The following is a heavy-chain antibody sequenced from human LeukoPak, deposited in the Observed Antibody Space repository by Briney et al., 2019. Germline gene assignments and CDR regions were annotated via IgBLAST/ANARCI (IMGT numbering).Heavy chain of an antibody. CDR2: IYSGGST. D-gene: IGHD6-6*01. V-gene: IGHV3-53*01. CDR3: ARPSAYYYYGMDV. Sequence: GGSLRLSCAASGFTFSSYAMSWVRQAPGKGLEWVSVIYSGGSTYYADSVKGRFTISRDNSKNTLYLQMNSLRAEDTAVYYCARPSAYYYYGMDVWGQGTTVTVSS. J-gene: IGHJ6*02. CDR1: GFTFSSYA.